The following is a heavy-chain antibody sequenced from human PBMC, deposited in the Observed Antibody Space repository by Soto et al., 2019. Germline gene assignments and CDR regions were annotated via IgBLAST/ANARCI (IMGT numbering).Heavy chain of an antibody. CDR3: ARTARSVHEYFQH. Sequence: PSETLSLTCTVSGGSISSYYWSWIRQPPGKGLEWIGYIYYSGSTNYNPSLKSRVTISVDTSKNQFSLKLSSVTAADTAVYYCARTARSVHEYFQHWGQGTRVTVSS. CDR1: GGSISSYY. CDR2: IYYSGST. V-gene: IGHV4-59*01. J-gene: IGHJ1*01. D-gene: IGHD1-1*01.